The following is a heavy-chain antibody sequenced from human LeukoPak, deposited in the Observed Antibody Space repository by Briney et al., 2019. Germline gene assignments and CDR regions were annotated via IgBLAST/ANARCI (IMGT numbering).Heavy chain of an antibody. CDR1: GGSISSGSYY. CDR2: IYTSGST. CDR3: ARGRIFGVVNAFDI. V-gene: IGHV4-61*02. Sequence: PSETLSLTCTVSGGSISSGSYYWSWIRQPAGKGLEWIGRIYTSGSTNYNPSLKSRVTISVDTSKNQFSLKLSSVTAADTAVYYCARGRIFGVVNAFDIWGQGTMVTVSS. D-gene: IGHD3-3*01. J-gene: IGHJ3*02.